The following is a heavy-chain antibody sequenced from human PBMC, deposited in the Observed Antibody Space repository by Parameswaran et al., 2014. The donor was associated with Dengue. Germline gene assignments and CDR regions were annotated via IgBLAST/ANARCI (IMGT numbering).Heavy chain of an antibody. CDR3: AKCGRLVYYDFWSGYSMGDAFDI. J-gene: IGHJ3*02. V-gene: IGHV3-23*01. D-gene: IGHD3-3*01. Sequence: VRQGSREGAGSGVSAISGSGGSTYYADSVKGRFTISRDNSKNTLYLQMNSLRAEDTAVYYCAKCGRLVYYDFWSGYSMGDAFDIWGQGTMVTVSS. CDR2: ISGSGGST.